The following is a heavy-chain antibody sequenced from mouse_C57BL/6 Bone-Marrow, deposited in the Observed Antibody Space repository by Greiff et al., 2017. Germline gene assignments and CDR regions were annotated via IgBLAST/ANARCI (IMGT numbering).Heavy chain of an antibody. CDR1: GFTFSSYA. D-gene: IGHD2-5*01. CDR2: ISDGGSYT. CDR3: ERDDYYSNEFAY. Sequence: EVQGVESGGGLVKPGGSLKLSCAASGFTFSSYAMSWVRQTPEKRLEWVATISDGGSYTYYPDNVKGRFTISRDNAKNNLYLQMSHLKSEDTAWYYWERDDYYSNEFAYGGQGTLATVSA. V-gene: IGHV5-4*01. J-gene: IGHJ3*01.